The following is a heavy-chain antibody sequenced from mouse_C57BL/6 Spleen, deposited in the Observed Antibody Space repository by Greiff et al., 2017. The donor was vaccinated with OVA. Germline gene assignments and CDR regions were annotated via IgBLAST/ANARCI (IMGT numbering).Heavy chain of an antibody. CDR2: ILPGSGST. CDR1: GYTFTGYW. Sequence: QVQLQQSGAELMKPGASVKLSCKATGYTFTGYWIEWVKQRPGHGLEWIGEILPGSGSTNYTEKFKGKATFTADTSSNTAYMQLSSLTTEDSAIYYCARGQLRLSWFAYWGQGTLVTVSA. CDR3: ARGQLRLSWFAY. V-gene: IGHV1-9*01. J-gene: IGHJ3*01. D-gene: IGHD3-2*02.